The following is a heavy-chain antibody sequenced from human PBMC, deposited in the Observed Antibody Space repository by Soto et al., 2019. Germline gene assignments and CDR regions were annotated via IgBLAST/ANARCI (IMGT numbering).Heavy chain of an antibody. CDR1: GFTFRNYG. CDR2: IWYDGSNK. Sequence: QVQLVESGGGVVQPGRSLRLSCAASGFTFRNYGMNWVRQAPGKGLEWVSVIWYDGSNKYYADYVKGRFTISRDNSKRTLHMHMNSLRAEDTGLYYCKRDASSRYFDLWGRGSLVTVSS. J-gene: IGHJ2*01. V-gene: IGHV3-33*01. CDR3: KRDASSRYFDL.